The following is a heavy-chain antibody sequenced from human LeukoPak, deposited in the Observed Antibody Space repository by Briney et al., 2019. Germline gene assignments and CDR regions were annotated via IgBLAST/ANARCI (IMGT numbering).Heavy chain of an antibody. J-gene: IGHJ6*03. Sequence: SETLSLTCAVYGGSFSGYYWSWIRQPPGKGLEWIGEINHSGSTNTNPSLKSRVTISVDTSKNQFSLKLSSVTAADTAVYYCARVVVPAAMPTSYYYYYYMDVWGKGTTVTVSS. CDR1: GGSFSGYY. D-gene: IGHD2-2*01. V-gene: IGHV4-34*01. CDR2: INHSGST. CDR3: ARVVVPAAMPTSYYYYYYMDV.